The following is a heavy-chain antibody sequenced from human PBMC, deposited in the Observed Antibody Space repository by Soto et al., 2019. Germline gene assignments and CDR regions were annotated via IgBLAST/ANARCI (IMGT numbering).Heavy chain of an antibody. CDR3: TKMGGPYYGGYFED. Sequence: GGSLRLWCAASRFTCSDHGMNGVRQSPGKGMESVSTIIATGRTAYYADFVKCRFTISRHNSKNTVYLQINRLRAEDKAIYSCTKMGGPYYGGYFEDWGPGPLVTVSS. D-gene: IGHD3-10*01. CDR2: IIATGRTA. V-gene: IGHV3-23*01. CDR1: RFTCSDHG. J-gene: IGHJ4*02.